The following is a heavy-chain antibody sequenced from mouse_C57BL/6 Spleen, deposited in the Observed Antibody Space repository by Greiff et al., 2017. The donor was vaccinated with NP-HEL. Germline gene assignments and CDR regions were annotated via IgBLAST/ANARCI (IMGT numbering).Heavy chain of an antibody. CDR3: ASTYGNYGEYFDY. J-gene: IGHJ2*01. V-gene: IGHV1-52*01. CDR2: IDPSDSET. CDR1: GYTFTSYW. D-gene: IGHD2-1*01. Sequence: QVQLQQPGAELVRPGSSVKLSCKASGYTFTSYWMHWVKQRPIQGLEWIGNIDPSDSETHYNQKFKDKATLTVDKSSSTAYMQLSSLTSEDSAVYYCASTYGNYGEYFDYWGQGTTLTVSS.